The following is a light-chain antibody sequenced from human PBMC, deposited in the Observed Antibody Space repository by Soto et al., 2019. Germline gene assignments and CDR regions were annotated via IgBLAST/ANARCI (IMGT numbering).Light chain of an antibody. CDR1: SSDVGGYNY. CDR2: DVN. V-gene: IGLV2-11*01. Sequence: QSALTQPHSVSGSPGQSVTISCTGTSSDVGGYNYVSWYQQYPGKAPKLMIYDVNKRPSGVPDRFSGSKSGNTASLTVSGLQAEDEADYYCTSYAGSHIWVFGGGTKLTVL. CDR3: TSYAGSHIWV. J-gene: IGLJ3*02.